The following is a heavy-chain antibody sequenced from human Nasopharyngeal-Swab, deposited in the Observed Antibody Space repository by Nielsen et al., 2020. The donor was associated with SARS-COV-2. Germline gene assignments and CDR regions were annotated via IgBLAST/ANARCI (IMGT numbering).Heavy chain of an antibody. CDR1: GFTFTNAW. D-gene: IGHD1-14*01. V-gene: IGHV3-15*01. CDR3: TTDRGITERPLFDF. CDR2: IKSKSDGGTT. Sequence: GESLKISCAASGFTFTNAWMGWVRQAPGKGLEWVGRIKSKSDGGTTDYAAPVKGRFRISRDDSRNTIYVQMNTLQTEDTAVYYCTTDRGITERPLFDFWGQGTLVTVSS. J-gene: IGHJ4*02.